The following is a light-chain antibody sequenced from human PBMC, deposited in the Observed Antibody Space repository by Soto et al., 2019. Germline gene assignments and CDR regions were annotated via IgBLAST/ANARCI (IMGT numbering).Light chain of an antibody. CDR1: SSDVGAYNF. CDR2: DVT. CDR3: SSYAGNNIYV. J-gene: IGLJ1*01. Sequence: QSVLTQPPSASGSPGQSVTISCTGTSSDVGAYNFVSWYQQHPGKAPKLMIYDVTKRPSGVPDRFSGSKSGNTASLTVSGLQAEDEADYYCSSYAGNNIYVFGTGTKLTVL. V-gene: IGLV2-8*01.